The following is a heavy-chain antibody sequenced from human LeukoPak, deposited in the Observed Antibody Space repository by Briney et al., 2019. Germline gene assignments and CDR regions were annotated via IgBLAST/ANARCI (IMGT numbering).Heavy chain of an antibody. Sequence: GGSLRLSCAASGFTFSRNWMSWVRQAPGKGLEWVANIKQDGSEKYYVDSVKGRFTISRDNAKNSLYLQMNSLRAEDTAVCYCASATRWLQPYDAFDIWGQGTMVTVSS. CDR1: GFTFSRNW. V-gene: IGHV3-7*01. D-gene: IGHD5-24*01. CDR3: ASATRWLQPYDAFDI. CDR2: IKQDGSEK. J-gene: IGHJ3*02.